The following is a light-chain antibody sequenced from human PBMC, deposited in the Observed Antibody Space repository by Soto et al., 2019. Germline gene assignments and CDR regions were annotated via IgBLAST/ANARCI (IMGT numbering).Light chain of an antibody. CDR1: SGDIGGYNY. CDR3: QSYDSNLSGSL. J-gene: IGLJ2*01. CDR2: EVT. V-gene: IGLV2-14*01. Sequence: QSALTQPASVSGSPGQSITISCTGTSGDIGGYNYVSWYQQHPGKAPKLLISEVTNRPSGVSNRFSGSKSGNTASLTISGLQAEDEADYYCQSYDSNLSGSLFGGGTKLTVL.